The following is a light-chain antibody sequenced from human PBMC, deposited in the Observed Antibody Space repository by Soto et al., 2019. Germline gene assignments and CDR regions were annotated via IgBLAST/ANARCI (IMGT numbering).Light chain of an antibody. CDR3: QQAFSAEWT. CDR2: TSF. Sequence: IQMTQSPSSLSASVGDRVSITCRASQSIGTFLNWYQQKPGEAPNLLIHTSFTLYSGVPSRFSGTGSGTDFTLTISSMQPEDFATYFCQQAFSAEWTFRQWPKGDIK. J-gene: IGKJ1*01. CDR1: QSIGTF. V-gene: IGKV1-39*01.